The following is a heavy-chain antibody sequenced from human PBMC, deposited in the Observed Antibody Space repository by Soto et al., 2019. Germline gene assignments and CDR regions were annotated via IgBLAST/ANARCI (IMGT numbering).Heavy chain of an antibody. CDR3: TTDILHCSGGSCYFEYFQH. CDR1: DFTFSNAW. Sequence: GRSLRLSCAASDFTFSNAWINWVRQAPGKGLEWVGRIKSKTHGGTTDYAAPVKGRFTISRDDSKNTLYLQMNSLKTEDTAVYYCTTDILHCSGGSCYFEYFQHWGQGTLVTVSS. D-gene: IGHD2-15*01. V-gene: IGHV3-15*07. CDR2: IKSKTHGGTT. J-gene: IGHJ1*01.